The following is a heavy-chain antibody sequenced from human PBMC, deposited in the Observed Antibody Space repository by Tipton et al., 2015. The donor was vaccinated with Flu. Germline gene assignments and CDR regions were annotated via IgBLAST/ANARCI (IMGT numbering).Heavy chain of an antibody. J-gene: IGHJ4*02. CDR1: GYTFTSYY. CDR2: INPSGGST. Sequence: QVQLVQSGPEVKKPGASVKVSCKASGYTFTSYYMHWVRQAPGQGLEWMGIINPSGGSTSYAQKFQGRVTMTRDTSTSTVYMELSSLRSEDTAVYYCARGTGITMVRGVIITQFDYWDQGTLVTVSS. CDR3: ARGTGITMVRGVIITQFDY. D-gene: IGHD3-10*01. V-gene: IGHV1-46*01.